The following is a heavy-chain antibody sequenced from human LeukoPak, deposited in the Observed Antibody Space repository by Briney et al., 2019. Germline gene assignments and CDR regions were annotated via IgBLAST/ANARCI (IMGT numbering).Heavy chain of an antibody. D-gene: IGHD3-3*01. J-gene: IGHJ4*02. CDR3: ARGTDFWSLNYFDY. CDR1: GFTFSSYS. V-gene: IGHV3-21*01. Sequence: GGSLRLSCAASGFTFSSYSMNWVRQAPGKGLEWVSSISSSSSYIYYADSVKGRFTISRDNAKNSLYLQMNSLRAEDTAVYYCARGTDFWSLNYFDYWGQGTLVTVSS. CDR2: ISSSSSYI.